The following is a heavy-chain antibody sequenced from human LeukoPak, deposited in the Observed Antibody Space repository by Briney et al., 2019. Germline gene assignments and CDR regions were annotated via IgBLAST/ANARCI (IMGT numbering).Heavy chain of an antibody. CDR3: AKDNRDYYIDY. CDR2: ISRDSDIR. D-gene: IGHD3-10*01. J-gene: IGHJ4*02. CDR1: GFIFGRDS. V-gene: IGHV3-48*01. Sequence: GGSLRLSCAASGFIFGRDSMNWVRQAPGRGLEWISYISRDSDIRYYADSVRGRFHISRDNARNSLYLQMNSLRAEDTAVYYCAKDNRDYYIDYWGQGTLVTVSS.